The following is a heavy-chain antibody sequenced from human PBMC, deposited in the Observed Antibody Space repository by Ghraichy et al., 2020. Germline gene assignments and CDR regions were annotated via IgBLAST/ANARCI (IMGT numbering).Heavy chain of an antibody. D-gene: IGHD2-21*02. CDR1: GFTVSSNY. CDR2: IYSGGST. Sequence: GGSLRLSCAASGFTVSSNYMSWVRQAQGKGLEWVSVIYSGGSTYYADSVKGRFTISRDNSKNTLYLQMNSLRAEETAVYYFASSDCGGDCYSVDAFDIWGQGTMVTVSS. V-gene: IGHV3-66*01. J-gene: IGHJ3*02. CDR3: ASSDCGGDCYSVDAFDI.